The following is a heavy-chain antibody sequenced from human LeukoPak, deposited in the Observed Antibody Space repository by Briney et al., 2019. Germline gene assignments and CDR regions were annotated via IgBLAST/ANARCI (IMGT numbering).Heavy chain of an antibody. CDR3: ANHSGYPYYFDY. D-gene: IGHD5-18*01. J-gene: IGHJ4*02. CDR1: GFTFSRYA. CDR2: ISSSSSAI. Sequence: GGSLRLSCAASGFTFSRYAMNWVRQAPGKGPEWVSYISSSSSAIYYADSVKGRFTISRDNSKNTLYLQMNSLRAEDTAVYYCANHSGYPYYFDYWGQGTLVTVSS. V-gene: IGHV3-48*01.